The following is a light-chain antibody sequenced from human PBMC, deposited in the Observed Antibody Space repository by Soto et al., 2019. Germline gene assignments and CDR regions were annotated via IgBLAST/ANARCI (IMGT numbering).Light chain of an antibody. J-gene: IGKJ3*01. V-gene: IGKV3-15*01. Sequence: EIVMTQSPATLSVSPGERATLSCRASQSVSSKLGWYQQKPGQAPRLLIYGASIRATGIPARFSGSGSGTEFTLTISSLQSEDFVVYYCQQYNNWPRTFGPGTKVDIK. CDR3: QQYNNWPRT. CDR1: QSVSSK. CDR2: GAS.